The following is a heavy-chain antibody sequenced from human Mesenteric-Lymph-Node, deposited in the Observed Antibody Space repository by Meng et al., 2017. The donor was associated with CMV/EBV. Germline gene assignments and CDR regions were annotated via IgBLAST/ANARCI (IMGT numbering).Heavy chain of an antibody. CDR3: ARDCSSTSCYLTYLTYYYYGMDV. J-gene: IGHJ6*02. CDR2: ISSSGSTI. Sequence: GESLKISCAASGFTFSDYYMSWIRQAPGKGLEWVSYISSSGSTIYYADSVKGRFTISRDNAKNSLYLQMNSLRAEDTAVYYCARDCSSTSCYLTYLTYYYYGMDVWGQGTTVTVSS. D-gene: IGHD2-2*01. V-gene: IGHV3-11*04. CDR1: GFTFSDYY.